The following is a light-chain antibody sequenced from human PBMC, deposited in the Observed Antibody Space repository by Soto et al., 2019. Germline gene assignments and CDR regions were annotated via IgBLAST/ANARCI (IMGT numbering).Light chain of an antibody. V-gene: IGKV2-28*01. CDR1: QSLLRSDGYSS. CDR2: LGP. Sequence: DIVMTQSPVSLPVTPGEPAFISCRSSQSLLRSDGYSSLDWYRQKSGQSPQLLILLGPIRASGFTDRVSGSGSGTDFTLKISRVEAEDVGVYFCMQARQAAHPFGGGTKVELK. CDR3: MQARQAAHP. J-gene: IGKJ4*01.